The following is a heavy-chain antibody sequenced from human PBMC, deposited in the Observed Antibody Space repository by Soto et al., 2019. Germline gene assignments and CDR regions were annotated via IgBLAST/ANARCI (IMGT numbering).Heavy chain of an antibody. V-gene: IGHV4-34*01. CDR1: GGSFSGYY. CDR3: ARGDDGVRP. Sequence: SETLSLTCAVYGGSFSGYYWTWIRQPPGTGLEWIGEINHSGSTNYNPSLKNRVTISVDTSNNQFSLNLSSVTAADSAVYYCARGDDGVRPWGQGTLGTDSS. D-gene: IGHD2-8*01. CDR2: INHSGST. J-gene: IGHJ5*02.